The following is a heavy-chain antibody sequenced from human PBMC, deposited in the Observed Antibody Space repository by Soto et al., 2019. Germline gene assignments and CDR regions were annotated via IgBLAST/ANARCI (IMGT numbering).Heavy chain of an antibody. CDR1: GYTFTSYD. CDR3: ASLPSSSWHDAFDI. Sequence: QVQLVQSGAEVKKPGASVKVSCKASGYTFTSYDINWVRQATGQGLEWMGWMNPNSGNTGYAQKFQGRVTMTRNTSISTAYMELSSLRSEDTAVYYCASLPSSSWHDAFDIWGQGTMVTVSS. D-gene: IGHD6-13*01. J-gene: IGHJ3*02. V-gene: IGHV1-8*01. CDR2: MNPNSGNT.